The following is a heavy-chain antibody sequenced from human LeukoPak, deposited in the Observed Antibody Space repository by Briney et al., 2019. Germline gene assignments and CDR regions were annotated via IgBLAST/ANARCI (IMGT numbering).Heavy chain of an antibody. D-gene: IGHD5-24*01. J-gene: IGHJ4*02. CDR2: IYYSGST. CDR3: ARLGGMATILGFDY. CDR1: GGSIGSSSYY. Sequence: PSETLSLTCTVSGGSIGSSSYYWGWIRQPPGKGLEWIGSIYYSGSTYYNPSLKSRVTISVDTSKNQFSLKLSSVTAADTAVYYCARLGGMATILGFDYWGQGTLVTVSS. V-gene: IGHV4-39*01.